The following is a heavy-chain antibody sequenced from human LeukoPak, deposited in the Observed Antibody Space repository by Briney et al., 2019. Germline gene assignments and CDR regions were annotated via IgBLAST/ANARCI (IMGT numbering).Heavy chain of an antibody. Sequence: SGPALVKPTQTLTLTCSFSGFSLTTGGVAVGWLRQPPGKALEWLALIYWNDDKRYSPSLRSRLTITKDTSKNQVVLVITDMDPADTGTYYCLYDHDYRMDVWGQGTTVTVSS. CDR2: IYWNDDK. CDR1: GFSLTTGGVA. V-gene: IGHV2-5*04. CDR3: LYDHDYRMDV. D-gene: IGHD5-12*01. J-gene: IGHJ6*02.